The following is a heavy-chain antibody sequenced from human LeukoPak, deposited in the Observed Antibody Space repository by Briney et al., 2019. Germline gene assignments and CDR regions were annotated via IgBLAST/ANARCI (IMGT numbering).Heavy chain of an antibody. CDR3: ARGRRSSSWPYNWFDP. D-gene: IGHD6-13*01. V-gene: IGHV1-8*01. CDR1: GYTFTSYD. J-gene: IGHJ5*02. Sequence: ASVKVSCKASGYTFTSYDINWVRQATGQGLEWMGWMNPNGGNTGYAQKFQGRVTMTRNTSISTAYMELSSLRSEDTAVYYCARGRRSSSWPYNWFDPWGQGTLVTVSS. CDR2: MNPNGGNT.